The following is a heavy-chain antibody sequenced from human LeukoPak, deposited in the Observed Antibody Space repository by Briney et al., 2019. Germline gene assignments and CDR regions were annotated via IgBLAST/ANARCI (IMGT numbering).Heavy chain of an antibody. CDR3: ASPGRSEYYFDY. Sequence: ASVKVSCKASGGTFSSYAISWVRQAPGQGPEWMGRIIPILGIANYAQKFQGRVTITADKSTSTAYMELSSLRSEDTAVYYCASPGRSEYYFDYWGQGTLVTVSS. CDR2: IIPILGIA. D-gene: IGHD3-10*01. CDR1: GGTFSSYA. J-gene: IGHJ4*02. V-gene: IGHV1-69*04.